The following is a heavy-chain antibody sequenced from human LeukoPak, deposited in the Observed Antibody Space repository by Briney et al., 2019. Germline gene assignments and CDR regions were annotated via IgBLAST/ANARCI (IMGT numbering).Heavy chain of an antibody. Sequence: ASVKVSCKASGYTFTNYAMHWVRQAPGQGLEWMGWISAYNGNTNYAQKLQGRVTMTTDTSTSTAYMELRSLRSDDTAVYYCARAAYYDILTGYYTNAFDIWGQGTMVTVSS. D-gene: IGHD3-9*01. CDR1: GYTFTNYA. CDR3: ARAAYYDILTGYYTNAFDI. CDR2: ISAYNGNT. J-gene: IGHJ3*02. V-gene: IGHV1-18*01.